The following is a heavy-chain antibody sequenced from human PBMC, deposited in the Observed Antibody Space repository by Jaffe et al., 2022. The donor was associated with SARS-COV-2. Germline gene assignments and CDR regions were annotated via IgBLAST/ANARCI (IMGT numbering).Heavy chain of an antibody. D-gene: IGHD6-19*01. CDR1: GGSISSYY. V-gene: IGHV4-59*08. CDR2: IYYSGST. Sequence: QVQLQESGPGLVKPSETLSLTCTVSGGSISSYYWSWIRQPPGKGLEWIGYIYYSGSTNYNPSLKSRVTISVDTSKNQFSLKLSSVTAADTAVYYCARGIAVAKVTRGRWYFDLWGRGTLVTVSS. J-gene: IGHJ2*01. CDR3: ARGIAVAKVTRGRWYFDL.